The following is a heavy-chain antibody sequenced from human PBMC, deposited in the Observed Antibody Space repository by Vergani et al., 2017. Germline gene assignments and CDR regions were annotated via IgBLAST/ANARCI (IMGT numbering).Heavy chain of an antibody. D-gene: IGHD5-24*01. V-gene: IGHV4-59*01. CDR1: GGSISSYY. J-gene: IGHJ4*02. Sequence: QVQLQESGPGLVKPSETLSLTCTVSGGSISSYYWSWIRQPPGKGLEWIGYIYYSGSTNSNPSLKSRVTISVDTSKNQFSLKLSSVTAADTAVYYCARGMATRGACDYWGQGTLVTVSS. CDR2: IYYSGST. CDR3: ARGMATRGACDY.